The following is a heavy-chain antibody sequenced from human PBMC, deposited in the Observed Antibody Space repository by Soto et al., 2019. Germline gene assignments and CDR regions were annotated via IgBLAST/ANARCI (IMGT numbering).Heavy chain of an antibody. CDR2: IIPIFGTA. CDR3: AREGQVLGYYYYGMDV. Sequence: QVQLVQSGAEVKKPGSSVKVSCKASGGTFSSYAISWVRQAPGQGLELMGGIIPIFGTANYAQKFQGRVTITADKSTSTAYMELSSLRSEDTAVYYCAREGQVLGYYYYGMDVWGQGTTVTVSS. J-gene: IGHJ6*02. CDR1: GGTFSSYA. D-gene: IGHD1-20*01. V-gene: IGHV1-69*06.